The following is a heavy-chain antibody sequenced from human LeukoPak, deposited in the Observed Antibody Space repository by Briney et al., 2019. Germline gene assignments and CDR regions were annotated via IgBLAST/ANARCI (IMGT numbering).Heavy chain of an antibody. CDR3: ARGHHYYDSSAYYY. D-gene: IGHD3-22*01. J-gene: IGHJ4*02. CDR1: GFTFISYW. Sequence: PGGSLRLSCAASGFTFISYWMHWVRQAPGKGLVWVSRINSDGSTTSYAASVKGRFTISRDTAKNTLYLQMNSLRAEDTAVYYCARGHHYYDSSAYYYWGQGTLATVSS. V-gene: IGHV3-74*01. CDR2: INSDGSTT.